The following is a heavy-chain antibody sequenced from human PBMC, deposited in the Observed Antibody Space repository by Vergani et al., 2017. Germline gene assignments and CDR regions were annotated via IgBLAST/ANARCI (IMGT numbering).Heavy chain of an antibody. CDR3: AREGCSSTSCYHSRWIEYFQH. CDR2: IRYDGTKR. J-gene: IGHJ1*01. V-gene: IGHV3-30*02. D-gene: IGHD2-2*01. CDR1: GFTFRIYG. Sequence: QVQLVESGGGVVQPGGSLRLSCIASGFTFRIYGMHWVRQAPGKGLEWVAFIRYDGTKRFYGDSVKGRFTISRDNSQTTVFLQMNSLRADDSAVYYCAREGCSSTSCYHSRWIEYFQHWGQGTLVTVSS.